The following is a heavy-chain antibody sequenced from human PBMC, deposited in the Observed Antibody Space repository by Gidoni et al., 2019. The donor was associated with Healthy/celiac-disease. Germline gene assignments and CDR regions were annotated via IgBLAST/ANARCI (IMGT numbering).Heavy chain of an antibody. V-gene: IGHV3-30*18. CDR1: GFTFSSYG. J-gene: IGHJ4*02. CDR3: AKDLNGGYGPYFDY. CDR2: ISYDGSNK. Sequence: QVQLVASGGGVVQPGRSLRLSCAASGFTFSSYGMHWVRQAPGKGLEWVAVISYDGSNKYYADSVKGRFTISRDNSKNTLYLQMNSLRAEDTAVYYCAKDLNGGYGPYFDYWGQGTLVTVSS. D-gene: IGHD1-26*01.